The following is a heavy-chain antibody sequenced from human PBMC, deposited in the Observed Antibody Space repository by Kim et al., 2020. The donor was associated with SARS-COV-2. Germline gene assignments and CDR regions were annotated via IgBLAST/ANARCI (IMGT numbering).Heavy chain of an antibody. J-gene: IGHJ6*02. CDR3: ARDDVLGIAAVSGMDV. Sequence: SQTLSLTCAISGDSVSSNSAAWNWIRQSPSRGLEWLGRTYYRSKWYNDYAVSVKSRITINPDTSKNQFSLQLNSVTPEDTAVYYCARDDVLGIAAVSGMDVWGQGTTVTVSS. CDR1: GDSVSSNSAA. D-gene: IGHD6-13*01. CDR2: TYYRSKWYN. V-gene: IGHV6-1*01.